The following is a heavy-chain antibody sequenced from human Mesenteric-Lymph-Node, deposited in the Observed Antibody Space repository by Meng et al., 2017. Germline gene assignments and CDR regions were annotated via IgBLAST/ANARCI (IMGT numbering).Heavy chain of an antibody. CDR2: INSDGSST. CDR1: GFTFSSYW. Sequence: GGSLRLSCAASGFTFSSYWMHWVRQAPGKGLVWVSRINSDGSSTSYADSVKGRFTISRDNSKNSLYLEMNSLRAEDTAVYYCAREPGTYYYDGSGYYFDYYYGMDVWGQGTTVTVSS. J-gene: IGHJ6*02. D-gene: IGHD3-22*01. V-gene: IGHV3-74*01. CDR3: AREPGTYYYDGSGYYFDYYYGMDV.